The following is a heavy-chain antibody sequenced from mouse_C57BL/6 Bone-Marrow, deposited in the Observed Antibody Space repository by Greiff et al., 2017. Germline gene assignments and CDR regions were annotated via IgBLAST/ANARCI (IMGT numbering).Heavy chain of an antibody. J-gene: IGHJ3*01. CDR3: AREDGYYLAY. D-gene: IGHD2-3*01. V-gene: IGHV1-59*01. CDR1: GYTFTSYW. CDR2: IDPSDSYT. Sequence: QVHVKQSGAELVRPGTSVKLSCKASGYTFTSYWMHWVKQRPGQGLEWIGVIDPSDSYTNYNQKFKGKATLTVDTSSSTAYMQLSSLTSEDSAVYYCAREDGYYLAYWGQGTLVTVSA.